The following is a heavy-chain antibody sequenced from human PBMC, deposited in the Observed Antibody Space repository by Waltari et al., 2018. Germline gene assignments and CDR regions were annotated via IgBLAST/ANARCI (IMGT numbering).Heavy chain of an antibody. Sequence: QVQLQESGPGLVKPSQTLSLTCTVSGGSISSGSYYWRWIRQPAGKGLEWIGYIYTSGSTNYNPSLKSRVTISVDTSKNQFSLKLSSVTAADTAVYYCARGMYYYYGMDVWGQGTTVTVSS. J-gene: IGHJ6*02. CDR2: IYTSGST. V-gene: IGHV4-61*09. CDR1: GGSISSGSYY. CDR3: ARGMYYYYGMDV.